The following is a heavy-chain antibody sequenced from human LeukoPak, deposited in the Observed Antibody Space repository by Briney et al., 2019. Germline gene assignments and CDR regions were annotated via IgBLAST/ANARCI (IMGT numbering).Heavy chain of an antibody. V-gene: IGHV4-34*01. D-gene: IGHD3-22*01. J-gene: IGHJ4*02. CDR1: GGSFSGYY. Sequence: SETLSLTCAVYGGSFSGYYWSWIRQPPGEGLEWIGEINHSGSTNYNPSLKSRVTISVDTSKNQFSLKLSSVTAADTAVYYCARAKVDSSGYYSVKYYFDYWGQGTLVTVSS. CDR3: ARAKVDSSGYYSVKYYFDY. CDR2: INHSGST.